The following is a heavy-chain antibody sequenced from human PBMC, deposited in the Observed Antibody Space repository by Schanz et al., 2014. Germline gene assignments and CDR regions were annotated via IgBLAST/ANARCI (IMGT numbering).Heavy chain of an antibody. J-gene: IGHJ4*02. V-gene: IGHV4-59*08. Sequence: QVQLQESGPGLVKPSETLSLTCTVSGDSIGTYQWSWIRQPPGKGLEWIGYVYHSGVTTYKSSLKSRVSRTVNTKKNQFSWKLNPVTAADTAVYYCARSTYDFWSAFDYWGQGILVAVSS. D-gene: IGHD3-3*01. CDR1: GDSIGTYQ. CDR3: ARSTYDFWSAFDY. CDR2: VYHSGVT.